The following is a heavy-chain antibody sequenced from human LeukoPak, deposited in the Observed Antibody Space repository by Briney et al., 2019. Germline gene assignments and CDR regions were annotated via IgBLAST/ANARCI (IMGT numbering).Heavy chain of an antibody. D-gene: IGHD2-21*01. CDR2: ISSSSSTI. Sequence: PGGSLRLSCAASGFTFSSYSMNWVRQAPGKGLEWVSYISSSSSTIYYADSVKGRFTISRDNAKNSLYLQMNSLRAEDTAVYYCARGIFDYPSYFDYWGQGTLVTVSS. J-gene: IGHJ4*02. CDR1: GFTFSSYS. V-gene: IGHV3-48*04. CDR3: ARGIFDYPSYFDY.